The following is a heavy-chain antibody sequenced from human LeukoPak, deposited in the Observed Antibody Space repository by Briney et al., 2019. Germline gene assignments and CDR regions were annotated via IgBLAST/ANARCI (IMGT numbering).Heavy chain of an antibody. V-gene: IGHV3-30*18. Sequence: GGSLRLSCATSGFTFSSYGMHWVRQAPGKGLEWVAVISYDGSNKYYADSVKGRVTISRDNSKTTLYLQMNSLRAEDTAVYYCAKDGGDSYYYYGMDVWGQGTTVTVSS. J-gene: IGHJ6*02. CDR3: AKDGGDSYYYYGMDV. CDR1: GFTFSSYG. D-gene: IGHD2-21*02. CDR2: ISYDGSNK.